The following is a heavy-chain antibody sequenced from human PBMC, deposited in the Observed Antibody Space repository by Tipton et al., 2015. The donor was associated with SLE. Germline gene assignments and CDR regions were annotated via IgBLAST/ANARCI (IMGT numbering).Heavy chain of an antibody. CDR2: IWYDGTNK. J-gene: IGHJ4*02. V-gene: IGHV3-33*08. CDR1: GFPFSGYW. D-gene: IGHD5-18*01. CDR3: GRGTTMVYDY. Sequence: SLRLSCAASGFPFSGYWMHWVRQAPGKGLVWVGVIWYDGTNKYYADSVKGRFTISRDNSNNTLFLQMNSLRGEDTAVYYCGRGTTMVYDYWGQGTLVTVSS.